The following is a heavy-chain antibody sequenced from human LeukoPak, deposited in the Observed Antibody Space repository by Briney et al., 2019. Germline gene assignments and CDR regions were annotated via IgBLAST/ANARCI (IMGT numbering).Heavy chain of an antibody. Sequence: GASVKVSCKASGYTFTGYYMHWVRQAPGQGLEWMGRINPNSGGTNYAQKLQGRVTMTTDTSTSTAYMELRSLRSDDTAVYYCARTPTSLYYYDSSAYFQHWGQGTLVTVSS. D-gene: IGHD3-22*01. CDR2: INPNSGGT. V-gene: IGHV1-2*06. CDR3: ARTPTSLYYYDSSAYFQH. J-gene: IGHJ1*01. CDR1: GYTFTGYY.